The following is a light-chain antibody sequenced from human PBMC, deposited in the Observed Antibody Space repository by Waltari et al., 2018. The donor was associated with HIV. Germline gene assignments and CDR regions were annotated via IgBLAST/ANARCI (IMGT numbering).Light chain of an antibody. CDR3: QQYKQWPFT. CDR2: DTS. J-gene: IGKJ3*01. Sequence: EIVMTQSPDTLSVSPGGRATLSCRASHYVSDSLAWYQQKPGQAPRLLLRDTSTRASGIPGRFSGRGSGTEFTLTISSLQPEDYAVYYCQQYKQWPFTFGPGTKLDSK. CDR1: HYVSDS. V-gene: IGKV3-15*01.